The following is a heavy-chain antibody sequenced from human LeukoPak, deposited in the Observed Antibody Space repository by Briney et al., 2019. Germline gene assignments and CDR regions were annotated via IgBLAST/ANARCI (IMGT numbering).Heavy chain of an antibody. CDR2: VRSKAYGGTT. J-gene: IGHJ4*02. Sequence: GGSLRLSCTASGFTFGDYAMSWVRQAPGKGLECVGFVRSKAYGGTTEYAASVKGRFTISRDDSKNTLYLQMNSLKTEDTAVYYCTIPVAGPSDYWGQGTLVTVSS. V-gene: IGHV3-49*04. CDR1: GFTFGDYA. CDR3: TIPVAGPSDY. D-gene: IGHD6-19*01.